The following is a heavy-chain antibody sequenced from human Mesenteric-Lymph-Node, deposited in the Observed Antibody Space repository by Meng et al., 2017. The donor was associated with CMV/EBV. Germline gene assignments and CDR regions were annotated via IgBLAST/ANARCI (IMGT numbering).Heavy chain of an antibody. J-gene: IGHJ4*02. V-gene: IGHV3-33*06. CDR2: IWYDGSNK. CDR1: GFTVSSDG. Sequence: GESLKISCAASGFTVSSDGMHWVRQAPGKGLEWVAVIWYDGSNKYYADSVKGRFTISRDNSKNTLYLQMNSLRAEDTAVYYCAKGPGGKGARQDYWGQGTLVTVSS. D-gene: IGHD1-26*01. CDR3: AKGPGGKGARQDY.